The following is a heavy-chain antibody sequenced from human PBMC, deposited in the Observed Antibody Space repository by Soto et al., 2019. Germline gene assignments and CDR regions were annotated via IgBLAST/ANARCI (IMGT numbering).Heavy chain of an antibody. J-gene: IGHJ6*02. D-gene: IGHD3-9*01. V-gene: IGHV1-3*01. CDR1: GYTFTSYG. CDR3: ARDQVLRYFDWPSDRYYFYGMDV. CDR2: INAGNGNT. Sequence: GASVKVSCKASGYTFTSYGMHWVRQAPGQRLEWMGWINAGNGNTKYSQKFQGRVTITRDTSASTAYMELSSLRSEDTAVYYCARDQVLRYFDWPSDRYYFYGMDVWGQGTTVTVSS.